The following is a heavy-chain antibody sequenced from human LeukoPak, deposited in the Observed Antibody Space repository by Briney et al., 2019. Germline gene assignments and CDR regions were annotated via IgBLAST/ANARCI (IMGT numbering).Heavy chain of an antibody. V-gene: IGHV3-30*04. CDR3: ARDDRSLFYYYYGMDV. CDR2: ISYDGSNK. Sequence: GGSLRLSCAASGFTFSSYAMHWVRQAPGKGLEWVAVISYDGSNKYYADSVKGRFTISRDNSKNTLYLQMNSLRAEDTAVYYCARDDRSLFYYYYGMDVWGQGTTVTVPS. CDR1: GFTFSSYA. J-gene: IGHJ6*02.